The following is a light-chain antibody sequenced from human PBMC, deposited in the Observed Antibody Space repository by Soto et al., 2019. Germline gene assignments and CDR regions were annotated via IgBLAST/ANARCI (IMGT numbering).Light chain of an antibody. Sequence: IPMTQSPSSVSASVGDRVTITCRASQGVSSWLAWYQQTPGKAPKVLIYHVSSLESGVPSRFSGSGSGTDFTLTISSLQPEDFATYYCQQVNTFPYTFGQGTKVDIK. V-gene: IGKV1-12*01. J-gene: IGKJ2*01. CDR1: QGVSSW. CDR2: HVS. CDR3: QQVNTFPYT.